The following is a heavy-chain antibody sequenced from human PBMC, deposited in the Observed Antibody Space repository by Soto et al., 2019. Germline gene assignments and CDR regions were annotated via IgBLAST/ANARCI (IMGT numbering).Heavy chain of an antibody. Sequence: SETLSLTYTVSGDSITYYYWSWIRHPPEKALEWIGYIYYSGSTNYNPSLKSRVTISVDTSKNQFSLKLSSVTAADTAVYYCGRLPLVGATLAGYYYYGMDVWGQGTTVTVSS. V-gene: IGHV4-59*08. D-gene: IGHD1-26*01. CDR3: GRLPLVGATLAGYYYYGMDV. CDR1: GDSITYYY. CDR2: IYYSGST. J-gene: IGHJ6*02.